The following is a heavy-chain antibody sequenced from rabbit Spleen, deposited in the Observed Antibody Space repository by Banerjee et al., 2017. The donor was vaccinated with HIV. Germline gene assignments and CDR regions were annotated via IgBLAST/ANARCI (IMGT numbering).Heavy chain of an antibody. Sequence: QEQLVESGGGLVKPEGSLTLTCKASGFSFSNKDVMCWVRQAPGKGLEWIACINAVTGKPVYASWVNGRFTISSDNAQSTMDLKMTSLTAADTASYFCARAMVPWLGLTRLDLWGPGTLVTVS. CDR2: INAVTGKP. CDR3: ARAMVPWLGLTRLDL. V-gene: IGHV1S45*01. J-gene: IGHJ3*01. D-gene: IGHD3-1*01. CDR1: GFSFSNKDV.